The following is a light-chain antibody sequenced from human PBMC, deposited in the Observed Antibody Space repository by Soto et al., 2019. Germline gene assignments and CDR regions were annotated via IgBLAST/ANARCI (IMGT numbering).Light chain of an antibody. CDR2: GAS. V-gene: IGKV3-15*01. CDR1: QSVSSN. Sequence: EIVMTQSPATLSVSPGERATLSCRASQSVSSNLVWYQQKPGQAPSLLIYGASTRATGIPARFSGSGSGTEFTLTLSSLQSEDFAVYYCQQYNNWPYTFGQGTKLEIK. J-gene: IGKJ2*01. CDR3: QQYNNWPYT.